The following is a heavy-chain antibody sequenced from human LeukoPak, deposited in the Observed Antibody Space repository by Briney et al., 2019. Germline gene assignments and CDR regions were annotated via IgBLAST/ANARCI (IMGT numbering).Heavy chain of an antibody. J-gene: IGHJ4*02. D-gene: IGHD3-10*01. Sequence: GESLRLSCAASGFTVSSNYMSWVRQAPGRGLEWVSVIYSGGSTYYADSVKGRFTISRDNSKNTLFLQMNSLRARDTAVYYCARGTVTMVDYWGQGTLVTVSS. CDR3: ARGTVTMVDY. CDR1: GFTVSSNY. V-gene: IGHV3-66*01. CDR2: IYSGGST.